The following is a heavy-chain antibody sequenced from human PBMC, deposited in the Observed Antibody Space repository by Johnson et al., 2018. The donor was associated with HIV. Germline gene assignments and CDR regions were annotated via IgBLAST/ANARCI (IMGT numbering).Heavy chain of an antibody. V-gene: IGHV3-7*02. D-gene: IGHD1-26*01. CDR1: GLIFRTYW. CDR2: IKEDGSER. CDR3: ASQLGATGAFDI. Sequence: EVQLVESGGGLVQPGGSLRLSCAASGLIFRTYWMSWVRQAPGKGLEWVANIKEDGSERYYADSVKGRFTISRDSSKNTLYLQMNILRAEDTAVYFCASQLGATGAFDIWGQGTMVTVSS. J-gene: IGHJ3*02.